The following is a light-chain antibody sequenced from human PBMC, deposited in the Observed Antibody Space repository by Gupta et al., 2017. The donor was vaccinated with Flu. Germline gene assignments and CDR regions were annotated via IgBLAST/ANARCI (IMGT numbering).Light chain of an antibody. V-gene: IGLV2-23*02. Sequence: WYQQHPGKAPKVLIYEVFKRPSEVSNRFAGSKSGNTASLTISGLQAEDEAVYYCCSYAGNSVGFGGGTRLTV. J-gene: IGLJ2*01. CDR3: CSYAGNSVG. CDR2: EVF.